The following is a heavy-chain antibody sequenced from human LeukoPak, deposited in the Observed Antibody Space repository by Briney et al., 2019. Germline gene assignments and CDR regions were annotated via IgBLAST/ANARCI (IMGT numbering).Heavy chain of an antibody. CDR1: GFTFSSYA. D-gene: IGHD6-13*01. CDR3: ARDELSSTLFDY. CDR2: ISYDGSNK. J-gene: IGHJ4*02. Sequence: GGSLRLSCAASGFTFSSYAMHWVRQAPGKGLEWVAVISYDGSNKYYADSVKGRFTISRDNSKNTLYLQMNSLRAEDTAVYYCARDELSSTLFDYWGRGTLVTVSS. V-gene: IGHV3-30-3*01.